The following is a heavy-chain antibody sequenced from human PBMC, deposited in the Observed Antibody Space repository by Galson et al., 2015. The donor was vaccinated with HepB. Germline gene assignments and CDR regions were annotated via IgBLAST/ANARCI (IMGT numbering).Heavy chain of an antibody. CDR3: AVRGYSSSWYSPIDS. V-gene: IGHV3-23*01. D-gene: IGHD6-13*01. CDR1: GLSFSSYG. CDR2: ISGSGGST. J-gene: IGHJ4*02. Sequence: SLRLSCAAAGLSFSSYGMNWVRQAPGKGLEWVSAISGSGGSTYYADSVKGRSTISRDNSKNTLYLQMNSLRAEDTAVYYCAVRGYSSSWYSPIDSWGQGTLVTVSS.